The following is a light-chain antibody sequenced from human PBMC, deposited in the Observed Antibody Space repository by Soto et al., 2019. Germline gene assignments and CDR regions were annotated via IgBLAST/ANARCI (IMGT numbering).Light chain of an antibody. V-gene: IGLV1-44*01. CDR2: TNN. J-gene: IGLJ2*01. CDR3: AAWDGSRDGVV. CDR1: GSNIGSQS. Sequence: QSALTQPPSASGTPGQRVTISCSGSGSNIGSQSVNWYQQLPGTAPKLLIHTNNQRPSGVPDRFSGSKSGTSASLAISGLQSEDEADYYCAAWDGSRDGVVFGGGTKFTVL.